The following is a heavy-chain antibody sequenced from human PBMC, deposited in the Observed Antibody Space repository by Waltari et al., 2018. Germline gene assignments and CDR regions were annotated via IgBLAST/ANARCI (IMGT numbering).Heavy chain of an antibody. Sequence: QMQLVQSGAEVKKPGASVKVSCKASGYPFSDYDINWGRQATGHGLEWMGWINPKSGNTVFAQNFQDRVTITRDPSTSTVYMELSSLRSDDAAVYYCARVHYDFWSGYYIWGQGTLVTVPS. J-gene: IGHJ4*02. V-gene: IGHV1-8*02. CDR3: ARVHYDFWSGYYI. CDR2: INPKSGNT. D-gene: IGHD3-3*01. CDR1: GYPFSDYD.